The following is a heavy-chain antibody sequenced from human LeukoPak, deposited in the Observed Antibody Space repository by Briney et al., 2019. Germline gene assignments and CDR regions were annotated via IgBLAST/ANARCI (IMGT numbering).Heavy chain of an antibody. CDR1: GYIFTTYG. J-gene: IGHJ2*01. V-gene: IGHV1-18*01. Sequence: GASVKLSCKASGYIFTTYGISWVRQAPGQGLEWMGWISAYNGNTNYAQRLQGRVTMTTDTSTGTAYMELRSLRSDDTAVYYCARVWGAAPGILTGYFDLWGRGTLVAVSS. D-gene: IGHD6-13*01. CDR2: ISAYNGNT. CDR3: ARVWGAAPGILTGYFDL.